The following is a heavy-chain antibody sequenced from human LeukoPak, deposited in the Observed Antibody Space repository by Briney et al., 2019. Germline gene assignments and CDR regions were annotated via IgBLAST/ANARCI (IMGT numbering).Heavy chain of an antibody. D-gene: IGHD6-6*01. V-gene: IGHV1-69*01. CDR2: IIPIFCTA. J-gene: IGHJ6*03. Sequence: ASVKVSCKASGGTFSSYAISWVRQAPGQGLEWMGGIIPIFCTANYAQKFQGRVTITADESTSTAYMELSSLRSEDTAVYYCASSAGSFIAARPYYYYYMYVGGKGTTVTVSS. CDR1: GGTFSSYA. CDR3: ASSAGSFIAARPYYYYYMYV.